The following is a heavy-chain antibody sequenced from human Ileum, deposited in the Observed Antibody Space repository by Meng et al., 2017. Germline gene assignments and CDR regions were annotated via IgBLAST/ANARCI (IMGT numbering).Heavy chain of an antibody. CDR1: GFTFDDYG. D-gene: IGHD6-19*01. CDR2: INWTGGST. J-gene: IGHJ3*02. V-gene: IGHV3-20*04. Sequence: GESLKISCAASGFTFDDYGMSWVRQAPGKGLEWVSGINWTGGSTGYADSVKGRFTISRDNAKNSLYLQMNSLRAEDTALYYCAKLKDSNGWYGDAFDIWGQGTMVTVSS. CDR3: AKLKDSNGWYGDAFDI.